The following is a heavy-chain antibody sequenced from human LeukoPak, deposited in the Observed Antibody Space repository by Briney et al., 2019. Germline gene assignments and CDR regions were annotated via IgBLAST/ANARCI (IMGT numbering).Heavy chain of an antibody. Sequence: PSETLSLTCAVHGGSFSGYYWSWIRQPPGKGLEWIGEINHSGSTNYNPSLKSRVTISVDTSKNQFSLKLSPVTAADTAVYYCARGAGTTFGVVRRTALNYWGQGTLVTVSS. CDR3: ARGAGTTFGVVRRTALNY. D-gene: IGHD3-3*01. J-gene: IGHJ4*02. CDR1: GGSFSGYY. V-gene: IGHV4-34*01. CDR2: INHSGST.